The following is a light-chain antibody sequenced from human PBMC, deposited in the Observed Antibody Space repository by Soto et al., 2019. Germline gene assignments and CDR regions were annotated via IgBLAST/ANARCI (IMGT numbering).Light chain of an antibody. CDR3: QQYGRSPLFT. CDR1: QRVISDY. V-gene: IGKV3-20*01. J-gene: IGKJ3*01. CDR2: GAS. Sequence: IVLTQSPGTLSLSPGERATLSCRASQRVISDYLNWYQQKPGQAPRLLIYGASNRATGIPDRFSGSGSGTDFTLTISRLEPEYFAVYYCQQYGRSPLFTFGPGTTVDIK.